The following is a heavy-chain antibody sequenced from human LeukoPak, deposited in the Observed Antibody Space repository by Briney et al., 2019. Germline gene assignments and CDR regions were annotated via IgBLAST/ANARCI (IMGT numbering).Heavy chain of an antibody. CDR2: ISGSGGST. V-gene: IGHV3-23*01. CDR1: GFTFSSYA. Sequence: GGSLRLSCAASGFTFSSYAMSWVRQAPGKGLEWVSAISGSGGSTYYADSVKGRFTISRDNSKNTLYLQMNSLRAEDTAAYYCAKAMIVVVITAFDYWGQGTLVTVSS. CDR3: AKAMIVVVITAFDY. J-gene: IGHJ4*02. D-gene: IGHD3-22*01.